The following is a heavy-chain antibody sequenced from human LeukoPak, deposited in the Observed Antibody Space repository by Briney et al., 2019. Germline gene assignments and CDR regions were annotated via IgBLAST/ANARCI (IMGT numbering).Heavy chain of an antibody. D-gene: IGHD5-24*01. J-gene: IGHJ4*02. CDR3: ARDSAEMATIT. CDR1: GFTFTSSA. V-gene: IGHV1-58*01. CDR2: IVVGSGNT. Sequence: EASVKVSCKASGFTFTSSAVQWVRQARGQRLEWIGWIVVGSGNTNYAQKFQERVTITRDMSTSTAYMELSSLRSEDTAVYYCARDSAEMATITWGQGTLVTVSP.